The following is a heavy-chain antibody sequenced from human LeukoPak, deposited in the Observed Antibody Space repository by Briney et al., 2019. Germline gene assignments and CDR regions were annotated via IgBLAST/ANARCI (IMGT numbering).Heavy chain of an antibody. CDR2: INWHGDAT. J-gene: IGHJ6*03. CDR3: ARAYCSSASCYLDNFYYYMDV. D-gene: IGHD2-2*01. Sequence: GGSLRLSCAASGFTFDEYVMNWVRQSPGKGLEWLSSINWHGDATHYTDSVAGRFTISRDNAKNSLYLQMNSLRAEDTAFYFCARAYCSSASCYLDNFYYYMDVWGKGTTVIVSS. CDR1: GFTFDEYV. V-gene: IGHV3-20*04.